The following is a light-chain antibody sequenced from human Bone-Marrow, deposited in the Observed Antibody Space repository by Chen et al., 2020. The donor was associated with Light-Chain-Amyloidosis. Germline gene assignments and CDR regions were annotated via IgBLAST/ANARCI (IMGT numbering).Light chain of an antibody. J-gene: IGKJ4*01. CDR1: QGISRY. CDR3: EQSYSTPT. Sequence: DIRMTQSPSSLAASVGDRVTISCRASQGISRYLNWYQQKPGEAPKLLIYAIFNLQSGVPSRFSGSGSGTDFTLTISSLQPEDFATYFCEQSYSTPTFGGGTKVEIK. CDR2: AIF. V-gene: IGKV1-39*01.